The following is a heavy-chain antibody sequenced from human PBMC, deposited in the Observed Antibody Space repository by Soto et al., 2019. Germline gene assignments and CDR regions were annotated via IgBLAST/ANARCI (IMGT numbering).Heavy chain of an antibody. J-gene: IGHJ4*02. V-gene: IGHV3-30*18. CDR1: GFTFSSYG. D-gene: IGHD2-2*01. Sequence: EGSLRLSCAASGFTFSSYGMHWVRQAPGKGLEWVAVISYDGSNKYYADSVKGRFTISRDNSKNTLYLQMNSLRAEDTAVYYCAKYYRVQAAMESFDYWGQGSLVTVSA. CDR2: ISYDGSNK. CDR3: AKYYRVQAAMESFDY.